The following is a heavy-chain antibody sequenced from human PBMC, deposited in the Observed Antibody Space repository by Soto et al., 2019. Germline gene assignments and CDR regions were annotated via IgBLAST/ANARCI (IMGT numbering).Heavy chain of an antibody. J-gene: IGHJ5*02. CDR3: ARDIGYCSGGSCYGPFDP. Sequence: ASETLSLTCTVSGGSISSYYWSWIRQPAGKGLEWIGRIYTSGSTNYNPSLKSRVTMSVDTSKNQFSLKLSSVTAADTAVYYCARDIGYCSGGSCYGPFDPWGQGTLVTVSS. CDR1: GGSISSYY. D-gene: IGHD2-15*01. CDR2: IYTSGST. V-gene: IGHV4-4*07.